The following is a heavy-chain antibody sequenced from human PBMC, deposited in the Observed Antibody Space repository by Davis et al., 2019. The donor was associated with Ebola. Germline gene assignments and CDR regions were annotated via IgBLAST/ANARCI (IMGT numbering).Heavy chain of an antibody. Sequence: AGSLTLSCAASGFTSTSYVMHWLRQAPGKGLEWVAVIWYDGSNKYYADSVKGRFTISSDNSKNTLYLQMNSLRAEDTAVYYCAKGGGGYGYYYGMDVWGQGTTVTVSS. V-gene: IGHV3-33*06. D-gene: IGHD5-12*01. CDR1: GFTSTSYV. CDR2: IWYDGSNK. J-gene: IGHJ6*02. CDR3: AKGGGGYGYYYGMDV.